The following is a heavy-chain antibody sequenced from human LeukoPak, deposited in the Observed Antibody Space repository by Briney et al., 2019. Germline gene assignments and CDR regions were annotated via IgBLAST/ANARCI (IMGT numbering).Heavy chain of an antibody. CDR2: TSGSGGST. J-gene: IGHJ4*02. D-gene: IGHD6-6*01. CDR3: AKDLPDYSSSSGDFDY. V-gene: IGHV3-23*01. CDR1: GFTFSSYA. Sequence: GGSLRLSCAASGFTFSSYAMSWVRQAPGKGLEWVSATSGSGGSTYYADSVKGRFTISRDNSKNTLYLQMNSLRAEDTAVYYCAKDLPDYSSSSGDFDYWGQGTLVTVSS.